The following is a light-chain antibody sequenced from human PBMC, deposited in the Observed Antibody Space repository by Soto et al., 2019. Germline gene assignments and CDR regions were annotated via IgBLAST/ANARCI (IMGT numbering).Light chain of an antibody. CDR2: DAS. CDR3: QQRGT. CDR1: QSVSSY. Sequence: EIVLTQSPATLSLSPGERATLSCRASQSVSSYLAWYHQKPGQAPRLLIYDASNRATGIPARFSGSGSGTEFTLTISSLEPEDFGVYYCQQRGTFGQGTKVEIK. V-gene: IGKV3-11*01. J-gene: IGKJ1*01.